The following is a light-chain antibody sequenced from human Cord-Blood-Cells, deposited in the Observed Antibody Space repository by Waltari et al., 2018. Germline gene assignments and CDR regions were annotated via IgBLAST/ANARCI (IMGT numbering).Light chain of an antibody. CDR2: YVS. V-gene: IGLV2-14*01. J-gene: IGLJ2*01. CDR3: SSYTSSSTYVV. CDR1: RSDVGGYHY. Sequence: QSALTQPASVSGSPGQSITISCTGTRSDVGGYHYVSWYQQHSGKAPKLMIYYVSNRPSGVSNRFSGSKSGNTASRAISGLQAEDDAEYYCSSYTSSSTYVVFGGGTKLTV.